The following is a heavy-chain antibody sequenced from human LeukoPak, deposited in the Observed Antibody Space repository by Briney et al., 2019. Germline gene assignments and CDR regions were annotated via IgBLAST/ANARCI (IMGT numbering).Heavy chain of an antibody. CDR1: GFTFGDYS. CDR3: ARERTPRWGFDY. V-gene: IGHV3-11*04. CDR2: ISGSGSTI. Sequence: GGGLRLSCANSGFTFGDYSLTLVRQAPGEGLAWGSYISGSGSTIYYADSVKGRLTISRDNAKNSLYLQMNSLRAEDTAVYYCARERTPRWGFDYWGQGTLVTVSS. D-gene: IGHD1/OR15-1a*01. J-gene: IGHJ4*02.